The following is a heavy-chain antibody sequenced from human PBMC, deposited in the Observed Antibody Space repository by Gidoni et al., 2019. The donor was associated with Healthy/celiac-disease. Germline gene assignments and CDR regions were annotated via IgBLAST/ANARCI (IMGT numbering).Heavy chain of an antibody. J-gene: IGHJ4*02. V-gene: IGHV3-11*06. CDR1: GFTFSDYY. Sequence: QVQLVESGGGLVKPGGSLRLSCAASGFTFSDYYMSWIRQTPGKGLEWVSYIGGSTTYTNYADSVKGRFTISRDNAKNSLYLQMNSLRAEDTAVYYCARGFRSVAGTVDYWGQGTLVTVSS. D-gene: IGHD6-19*01. CDR3: ARGFRSVAGTVDY. CDR2: IGGSTTYT.